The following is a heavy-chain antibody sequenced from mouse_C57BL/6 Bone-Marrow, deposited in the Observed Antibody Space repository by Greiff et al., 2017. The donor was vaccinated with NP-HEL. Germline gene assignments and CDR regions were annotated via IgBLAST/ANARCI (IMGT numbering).Heavy chain of an antibody. V-gene: IGHV14-4*01. J-gene: IGHJ1*03. Sequence: EVQLQQSGAELVRPGASVKLSCTASGFTFNDYYMPWVKQTPEQGLEWIGSIDPENGDTEYASKFQGKATITADTASNTAYLQLSSRTSEDTAVDYYNTTGVLGYLDVWGTGTTVTVSS. CDR1: GFTFNDYY. CDR3: NTTGVLGYLDV. CDR2: IDPENGDT. D-gene: IGHD5-1*01.